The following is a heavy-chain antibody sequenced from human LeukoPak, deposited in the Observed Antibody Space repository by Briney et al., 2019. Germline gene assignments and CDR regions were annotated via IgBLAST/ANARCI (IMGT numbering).Heavy chain of an antibody. D-gene: IGHD6-13*01. Sequence: SETLSLTCTVSGGSISSHYWSWVRQPPGKGLEWIGYIYYSGSTKYNPSLKSRATISVDTSKNQFSLKLSSVTAADTAVYYCARVGGGQQLVASPLYYFDYWGQGTLVTVSS. CDR1: GGSISSHY. V-gene: IGHV4-59*11. CDR3: ARVGGGQQLVASPLYYFDY. J-gene: IGHJ4*02. CDR2: IYYSGST.